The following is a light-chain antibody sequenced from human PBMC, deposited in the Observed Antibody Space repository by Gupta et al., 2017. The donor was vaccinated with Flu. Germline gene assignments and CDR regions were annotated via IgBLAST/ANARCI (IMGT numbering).Light chain of an antibody. CDR3: QSYDGSNLWV. CDR1: SGSIASSY. J-gene: IGLJ3*02. V-gene: IGLV6-57*01. Sequence: NFMLTQPHSVSESPGKTVIISCTRSSGSIASSYVQWYQQRPGSSPTTVIFEDYQRPSGVPDRFSGSIDSSSNSASLPLSGLRTEDEAAYYCQSYDGSNLWVFGGGTKLTVL. CDR2: EDY.